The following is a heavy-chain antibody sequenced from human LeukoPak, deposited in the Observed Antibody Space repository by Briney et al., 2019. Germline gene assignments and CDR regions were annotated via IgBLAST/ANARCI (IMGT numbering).Heavy chain of an antibody. Sequence: SETLSLTCTFSGGSRSDNYWSWIRQSPEQGLERIGHIYDAETTNYNPSLRSRVTISIDTPRREFSLKLRSVTATDTAVYYCAASTYYGGFDYWDQGILVTVSS. CDR3: AASTYYGGFDY. CDR1: GGSRSDNY. D-gene: IGHD4-23*01. CDR2: IYDAETT. V-gene: IGHV4-59*01. J-gene: IGHJ4*02.